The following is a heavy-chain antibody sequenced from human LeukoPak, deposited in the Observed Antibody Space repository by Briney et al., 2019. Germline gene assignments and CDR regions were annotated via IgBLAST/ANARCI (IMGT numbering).Heavy chain of an antibody. Sequence: GGSLRLSCAASGLTFSSYSMNWVRQAPGKGLEWVSSISSSSSYIYYADSVKGRFTISRDNAKNSLYLQMNSLRAEDTAVYYCARERDLATLYPWGQGTLVTVSS. J-gene: IGHJ5*02. CDR2: ISSSSSYI. CDR1: GLTFSSYS. V-gene: IGHV3-21*01. CDR3: ARERDLATLYP.